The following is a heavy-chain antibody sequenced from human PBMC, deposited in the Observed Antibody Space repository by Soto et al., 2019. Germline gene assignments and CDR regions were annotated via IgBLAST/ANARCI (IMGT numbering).Heavy chain of an antibody. CDR1: VFTFSSYG. Sequence: WWSLRLSCSASVFTFSSYGMHWVRQAPGKGLEWVAVIWYDGSNKYYADSVKGRFTISRDNSKDTLYLQMNSLRAEDTAVYYCARDSPYGSGSYYNTEYYYYYGMDVWGQGTTVTVSS. CDR3: ARDSPYGSGSYYNTEYYYYYGMDV. CDR2: IWYDGSNK. J-gene: IGHJ6*02. V-gene: IGHV3-33*01. D-gene: IGHD3-10*01.